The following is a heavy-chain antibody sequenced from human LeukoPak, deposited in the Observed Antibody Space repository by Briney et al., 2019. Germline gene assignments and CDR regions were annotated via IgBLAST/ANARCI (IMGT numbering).Heavy chain of an antibody. CDR1: GFTLSDYY. V-gene: IGHV3-11*01. J-gene: IGHJ6*02. Sequence: KPGGPLRLSCGAWGFTLSDYYMRGTRGARGGGGEGVSYMKSSGSTIYYADSVDGRFTISRDNAKNSLYLQMNRLRDKDTPVYYCASGFCSGDGIYSYGMEVWGHGTTVTVSS. CDR2: MKSSGSTI. D-gene: IGHD3-3*01. CDR3: ASGFCSGDGIYSYGMEV.